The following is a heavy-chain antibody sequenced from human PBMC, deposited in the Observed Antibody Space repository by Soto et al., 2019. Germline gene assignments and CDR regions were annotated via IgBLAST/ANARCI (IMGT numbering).Heavy chain of an antibody. V-gene: IGHV2-5*02. CDR3: AYLPCSGGSCYWFSFSGMDV. CDR2: IYWDDDK. J-gene: IGHJ6*02. CDR1: GFSLSTSGVG. D-gene: IGHD2-15*01. Sequence: QITLKESGPTLVKPTQTLTLTCTFSGFSLSTSGVGVAWIRQPPGKALERLALIYWDDDKRYRPSLESRLTITKDTSKSQVVLTMTNMDSVDTATYYCAYLPCSGGSCYWFSFSGMDVWGQGTTVTVSS.